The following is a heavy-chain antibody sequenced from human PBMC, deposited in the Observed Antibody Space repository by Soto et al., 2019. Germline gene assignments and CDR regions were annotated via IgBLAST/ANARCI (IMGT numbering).Heavy chain of an antibody. V-gene: IGHV1-69*01. D-gene: IGHD5-12*01. CDR2: IVPIIGVA. CDR1: GGSFTRHA. Sequence: QVQLVQSGAEVKKPGSSVKVSCKASGGSFTRHAISWVRQAPGHGLEWMGGIVPIIGVANYAQNFQDRFTIITDESKSTAYMELTRLNSEDTAIYSCAFGGDGYNYDFVYWGQGTLVTVSS. J-gene: IGHJ4*02. CDR3: AFGGDGYNYDFVY.